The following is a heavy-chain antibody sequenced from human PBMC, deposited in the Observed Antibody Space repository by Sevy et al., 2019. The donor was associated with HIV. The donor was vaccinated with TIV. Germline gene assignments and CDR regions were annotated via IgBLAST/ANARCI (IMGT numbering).Heavy chain of an antibody. D-gene: IGHD2-8*02. CDR3: ARRYCTGGVCSYIGGDFDY. Sequence: GGSLRLSCAASGFTFSSYSMNWVRQAPGKGLEWVSSISSSSSYIYYADSVKGRLTISRDNAKNSLYLQMNSLRAEDTAVYYCARRYCTGGVCSYIGGDFDYWGQGTLVTVSS. CDR2: ISSSSSYI. J-gene: IGHJ4*02. CDR1: GFTFSSYS. V-gene: IGHV3-21*01.